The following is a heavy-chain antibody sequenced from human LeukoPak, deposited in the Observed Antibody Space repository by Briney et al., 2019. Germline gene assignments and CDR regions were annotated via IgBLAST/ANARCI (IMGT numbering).Heavy chain of an antibody. Sequence: PGGSLRLSCAGAGFTFSTHTINWVRQAPGKGLEWVSSISSSSAYIYYADSVKGRFTISRNNAKNSLYLQMNSLRAEDTAVYYCARGNSFSYPDWGQGTLVTVSS. CDR3: ARGNSFSYPD. J-gene: IGHJ4*02. CDR2: ISSSSAYI. D-gene: IGHD3-16*02. CDR1: GFTFSTHT. V-gene: IGHV3-21*01.